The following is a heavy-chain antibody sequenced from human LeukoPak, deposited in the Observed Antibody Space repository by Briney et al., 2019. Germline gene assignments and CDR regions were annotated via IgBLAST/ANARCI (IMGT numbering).Heavy chain of an antibody. Sequence: GGSLRLSCAASGFTFSSYSMNWVRQAPGKGLEWVSSISSSSSYIYYADSVEGRFTISRDNAKNSLYLQMNSLRAEDTAVYYCARVRGEYYYDSSGYYPFDYWGQGTLVTVSS. CDR2: ISSSSSYI. CDR3: ARVRGEYYYDSSGYYPFDY. D-gene: IGHD3-22*01. CDR1: GFTFSSYS. V-gene: IGHV3-21*01. J-gene: IGHJ4*02.